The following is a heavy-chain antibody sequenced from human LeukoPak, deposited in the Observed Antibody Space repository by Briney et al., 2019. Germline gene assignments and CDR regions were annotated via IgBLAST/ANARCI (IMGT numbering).Heavy chain of an antibody. CDR3: ARDATYYYGSGSYAWFDP. V-gene: IGHV4-59*01. CDR1: GGSISSYS. D-gene: IGHD3-10*01. CDR2: IYYSGST. J-gene: IGHJ5*02. Sequence: PSETLSLTCTVSGGSISSYSWSWIRQPPGKGLEWIGYIYYSGSTNYNPSLKSRVTISVDTSKNQFSLKLSSVTAADTAVYYCARDATYYYGSGSYAWFDPWGQGTLVTVSS.